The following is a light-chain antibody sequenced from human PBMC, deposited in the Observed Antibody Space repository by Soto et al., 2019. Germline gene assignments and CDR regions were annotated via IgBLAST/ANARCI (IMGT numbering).Light chain of an antibody. CDR2: QDT. V-gene: IGLV3-1*01. CDR1: KLGERY. Sequence: SSELTQPPSVSVSPGQTATITCSGDKLGERYVCWYQQKPGQSPVLVLYQDTKRPSGIPERFSVSNSGNTAALTISGTQAMDEADYYCQAWDRTAPVVFGGGTKLTVL. J-gene: IGLJ2*01. CDR3: QAWDRTAPVV.